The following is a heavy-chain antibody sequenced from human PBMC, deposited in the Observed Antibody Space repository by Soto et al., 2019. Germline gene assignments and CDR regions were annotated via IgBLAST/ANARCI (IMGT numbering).Heavy chain of an antibody. D-gene: IGHD6-13*01. CDR1: GFSLSTSGVG. V-gene: IGHV2-5*01. CDR2: IYWNDDK. CDR3: AHGRGEYSSSWFDY. Sequence: SGPTLVNPTQTLTLTCTFSGFSLSTSGVGVGWIRQPPGKALEWLALIYWNDDKRYSPSLKSRLTITKDTSKNQVVLTMTNMVPVDTATYYCAHGRGEYSSSWFDYWGQGTLVTVSS. J-gene: IGHJ4*02.